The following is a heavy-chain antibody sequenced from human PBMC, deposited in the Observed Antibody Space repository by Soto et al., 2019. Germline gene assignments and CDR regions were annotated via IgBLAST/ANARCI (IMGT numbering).Heavy chain of an antibody. CDR3: ARGYYDLWSGYTAQHDAFDI. Sequence: GGSLRLSCAASGFTFDDYAMHWVRQAPGKGLEWVSYISWSSSSIDYADSVKGRFTISRDNAKNSLYLQMNSLRAEDTAVYYCARGYYDLWSGYTAQHDAFDIWGQGTMVTVSS. CDR1: GFTFDDYA. V-gene: IGHV3-9*01. J-gene: IGHJ3*02. D-gene: IGHD3-3*01. CDR2: ISWSSSSI.